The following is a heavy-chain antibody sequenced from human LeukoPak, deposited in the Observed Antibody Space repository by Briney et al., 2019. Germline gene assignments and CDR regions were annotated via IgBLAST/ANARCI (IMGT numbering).Heavy chain of an antibody. D-gene: IGHD6-19*01. V-gene: IGHV3-33*03. Sequence: GGSLRLSCAASGFTFSSYGMHWVRQAPGKGLEWVAVIWYDGSNKYYADSVKGRFTISRDNANNFLYLQVSSLRAEDTAVYYCATGYTSGTRIDYWGQGTLVSVSS. CDR3: ATGYTSGTRIDY. J-gene: IGHJ4*02. CDR1: GFTFSSYG. CDR2: IWYDGSNK.